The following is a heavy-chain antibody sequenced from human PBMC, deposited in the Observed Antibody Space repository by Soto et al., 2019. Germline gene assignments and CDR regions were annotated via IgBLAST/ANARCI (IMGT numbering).Heavy chain of an antibody. CDR1: GGTFSSYA. CDR2: IIPIFGTA. CDR3: ARDVLIAVAGMMFDP. J-gene: IGHJ5*02. D-gene: IGHD6-19*01. Sequence: QVQLVQSGAEVKKPGSSVKVSCKASGGTFSSYAISWVRQAPGQGLEWMGGIIPIFGTANYAQKFQGRVTITADESTSTAYMELSRRRSEDTAVYYCARDVLIAVAGMMFDPWGQGTLVTVSS. V-gene: IGHV1-69*01.